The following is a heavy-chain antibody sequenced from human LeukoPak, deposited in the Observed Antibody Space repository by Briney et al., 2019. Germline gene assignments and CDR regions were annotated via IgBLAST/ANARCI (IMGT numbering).Heavy chain of an antibody. CDR1: GFTSTNYW. CDR2: IKQDGSDK. Sequence: GDSLRLSCAASGFTSTNYWMTWVRQAPGKGLEWVGKIKQDGSDKNYMDYVKGRFTISRDNTKNSVYLQMSSLGAEETAVYYCAREVWGPEYWGQGTLVTVSS. D-gene: IGHD1-14*01. V-gene: IGHV3-7*01. CDR3: AREVWGPEY. J-gene: IGHJ4*02.